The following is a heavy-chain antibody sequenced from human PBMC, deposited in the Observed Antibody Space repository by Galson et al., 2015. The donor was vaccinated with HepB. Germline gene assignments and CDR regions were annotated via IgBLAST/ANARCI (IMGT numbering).Heavy chain of an antibody. CDR1: GSTFSSYA. CDR2: ISGSGGST. V-gene: IGHV3-23*01. J-gene: IGHJ4*02. CDR3: AKDPTNYDFWSGYRTGIDY. Sequence: SLRLSCAASGSTFSSYAMSWVRQAPGKGLEWVSAISGSGGSTYYADSVKGRFTISRDNSKNTLYLQMNSLRAEDTAVYYCAKDPTNYDFWSGYRTGIDYWGQGTLVTVSS. D-gene: IGHD3-3*01.